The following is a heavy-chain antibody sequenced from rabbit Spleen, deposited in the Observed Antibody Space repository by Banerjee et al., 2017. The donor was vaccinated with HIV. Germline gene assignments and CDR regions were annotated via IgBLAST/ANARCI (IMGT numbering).Heavy chain of an antibody. Sequence: QSLEEAGGDLVKPGASLTLTTTAAVVSISSNSYMCWVRQPPGKGLEWTACIDAGSSGCTSFAAWATGRFTCSNTSSTTVTLQMTRRTAADAAAYFCGGGASSSVSGYGMDLWGPGTLVTVS. CDR2: IDAGSSGCT. V-gene: IGHV1S40*01. CDR3: GGGASSSVSGYGMDL. CDR1: VVSISSNSY. J-gene: IGHJ6*01. D-gene: IGHD1-1*01.